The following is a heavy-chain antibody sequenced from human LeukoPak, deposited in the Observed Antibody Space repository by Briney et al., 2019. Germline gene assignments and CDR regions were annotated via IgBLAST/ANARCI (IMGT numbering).Heavy chain of an antibody. V-gene: IGHV3-53*01. D-gene: IGHD3-22*01. CDR1: GFTFSSYE. J-gene: IGHJ4*02. CDR2: IYSGGST. Sequence: GGSLRLSCAAFGFTFSSYEMNWVRQAPGKGLEWVSVIYSGGSTYYADSVKGRFTISRDNSKNTLYLQMNSLRAEDTAVYYCARDFSPYYYDSSNYYSWGQGTLVTVSS. CDR3: ARDFSPYYYDSSNYYS.